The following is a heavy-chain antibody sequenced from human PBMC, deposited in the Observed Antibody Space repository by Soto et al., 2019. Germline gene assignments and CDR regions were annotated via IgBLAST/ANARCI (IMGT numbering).Heavy chain of an antibody. J-gene: IGHJ3*02. CDR1: GGSISSSNW. Sequence: QVQLQESGPGLVKPSGTLSLTCAVSGGSISSSNWWSWVRQPPGKGLEWIGEIYHSGSTNYNPSLTSRVTRSVDKSKNQCSLKLSSVTAADTAVYYCARDLGGWSSGWYRQEIWGQGTMVTVSS. D-gene: IGHD6-19*01. V-gene: IGHV4-4*02. CDR3: ARDLGGWSSGWYRQEI. CDR2: IYHSGST.